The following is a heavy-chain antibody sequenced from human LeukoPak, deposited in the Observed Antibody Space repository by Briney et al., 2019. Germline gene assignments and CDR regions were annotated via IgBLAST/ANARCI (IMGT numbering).Heavy chain of an antibody. Sequence: SETLSLTCTVSGGSISSYYWSWIRQPPGKGLEWIGYGYYSGSSNYNPSLKSRVTISVDTSKNQFSLKRSSVTAADTAVYYCARGYLRFLEWFSPHYFDYWGQGTLVSVPS. V-gene: IGHV4-59*01. CDR1: GGSISSYY. CDR2: GYYSGSS. J-gene: IGHJ4*02. D-gene: IGHD3-3*01. CDR3: ARGYLRFLEWFSPHYFDY.